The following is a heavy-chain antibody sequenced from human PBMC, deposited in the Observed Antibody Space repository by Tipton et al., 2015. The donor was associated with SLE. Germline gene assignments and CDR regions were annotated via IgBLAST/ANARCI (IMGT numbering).Heavy chain of an antibody. V-gene: IGHV4-59*11. CDR3: ARMGYCVTAPCARDDAFHI. CDR2: IYYSGST. D-gene: IGHD2-15*01. CDR1: GGSISSHS. J-gene: IGHJ3*02. Sequence: TLSLTCTVSGGSISSHSWSWIRQPPGKGLEWIGYIYYSGSTNYNPSLKSRVTISVDTSKNQFSLRLSSVTAADTALYYCARMGYCVTAPCARDDAFHIWGQGTMVTVSS.